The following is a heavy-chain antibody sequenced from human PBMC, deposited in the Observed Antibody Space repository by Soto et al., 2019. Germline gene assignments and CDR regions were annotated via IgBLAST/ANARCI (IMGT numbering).Heavy chain of an antibody. Sequence: SETLSLTCTVSGGSISSSSYYWGWIRQPPGKGLEWIGSIYYSGSTYYNPSLKSRVTISVDTSKNQFSLKLSSVTAADTAVYYCARHAVRGGSVISNWFDPWGQGTLVTVSS. CDR3: ARHAVRGGSVISNWFDP. D-gene: IGHD3-10*01. J-gene: IGHJ5*02. CDR2: IYYSGST. V-gene: IGHV4-39*01. CDR1: GGSISSSSYY.